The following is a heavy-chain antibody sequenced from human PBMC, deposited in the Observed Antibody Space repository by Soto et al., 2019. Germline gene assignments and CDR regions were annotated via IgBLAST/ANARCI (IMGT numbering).Heavy chain of an antibody. D-gene: IGHD6-19*01. V-gene: IGHV3-30*18. J-gene: IGHJ4*02. Sequence: GGSLRLSCAASGFTFSSYGMHWVRQAPGKGLEWVAVISYDGSNKYYADSVKGRFTISRDNSKNTLYLQMNSLRAEDTAVYYCAKDPEQDSSGWYYFDYWGQGTLVTVSS. CDR1: GFTFSSYG. CDR3: AKDPEQDSSGWYYFDY. CDR2: ISYDGSNK.